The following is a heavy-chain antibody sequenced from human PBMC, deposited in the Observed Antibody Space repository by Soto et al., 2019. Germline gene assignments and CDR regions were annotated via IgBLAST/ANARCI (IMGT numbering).Heavy chain of an antibody. CDR2: ISSSSSYI. Sequence: SGGSLRLSFAASGFTFSSYSMTWVRQAPGKGLEWVSSISSSSSYIYYADSVKGRFTISRDNAKNSLYLQMNSLRAEDTAVYYCARDDRRYSGSSVLHDYYGMDFSGQGTTVPLSS. V-gene: IGHV3-21*01. J-gene: IGHJ6*02. CDR1: GFTFSSYS. D-gene: IGHD1-26*01. CDR3: ARDDRRYSGSSVLHDYYGMDF.